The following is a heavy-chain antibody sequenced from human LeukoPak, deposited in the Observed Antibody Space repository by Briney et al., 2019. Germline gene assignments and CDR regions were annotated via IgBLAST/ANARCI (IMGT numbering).Heavy chain of an antibody. CDR3: ASLNNYDSSGYPRVYFDY. J-gene: IGHJ4*02. V-gene: IGHV4-31*03. Sequence: PSQTPSLTCTVSGGSISSGGYYWSWIRQHPGKGLEWIGYIYYSGSTYYNPSLKSRVTISVDTSKNQFSLKLSSVTAADTAVYYCASLNNYDSSGYPRVYFDYWGQGTLVTVSS. D-gene: IGHD3-22*01. CDR2: IYYSGST. CDR1: GGSISSGGYY.